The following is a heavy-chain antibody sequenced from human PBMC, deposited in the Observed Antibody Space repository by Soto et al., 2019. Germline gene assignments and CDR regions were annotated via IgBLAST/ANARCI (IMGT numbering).Heavy chain of an antibody. V-gene: IGHV4-39*01. CDR2: IYYSGST. J-gene: IGHJ4*02. CDR1: GGSISSSSYY. CDR3: ARHQPYDYVWGSRPYYFDY. Sequence: PSETLSLTCTVSGGSISSSSYYWGWIRQPPGKGLEWIGSIYYSGSTYYNPSLKSRVTISVDTSKNQFSLKLSSVTAADTAVYYCARHQPYDYVWGSRPYYFDYWGQGTLVTSPQ. D-gene: IGHD3-16*01.